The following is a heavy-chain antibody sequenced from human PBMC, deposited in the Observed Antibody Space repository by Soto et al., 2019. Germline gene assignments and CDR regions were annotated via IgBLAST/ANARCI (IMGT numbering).Heavy chain of an antibody. Sequence: PGGSLRLSCAPSGITFSSYEMNWVRQATGKGQEWVSYISSSGSTIYYADSVKGRFTISRDNAKNSLYLQMNSLRAEDTAVYYCARETRSAAWGNWGQGTLVAVSS. CDR3: ARETRSAAWGN. CDR2: ISSSGSTI. D-gene: IGHD3-10*01. CDR1: GITFSSYE. V-gene: IGHV3-48*03. J-gene: IGHJ4*02.